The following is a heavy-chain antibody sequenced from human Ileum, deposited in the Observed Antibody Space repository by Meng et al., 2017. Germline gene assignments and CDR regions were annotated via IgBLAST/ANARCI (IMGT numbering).Heavy chain of an antibody. D-gene: IGHD3-22*01. J-gene: IGHJ4*02. CDR1: GTW. CDR3: ATSNDRDVYYLGY. V-gene: IGHV4-4*02. CDR2: IFQSGRT. Sequence: QVQLQGPGPRLWKPSGTLSLTCAVSGTWWSWVRQPPGKGLEWIGEIFQSGRTNYNPSLKSRVTISIDKSKSQISLQLSAVTAADTAVYSCATSNDRDVYYLGYWGQGTLVTVSS.